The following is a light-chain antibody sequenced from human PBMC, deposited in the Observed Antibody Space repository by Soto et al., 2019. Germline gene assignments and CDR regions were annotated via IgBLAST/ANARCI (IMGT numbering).Light chain of an antibody. Sequence: EIVMTQSPATLSVSPGERATLSCRASQSVSSNLAWYQQRPGQAPRLLIYGASTRATGIPARFTGSGSGTEFTLTISSLQFDDSAVYYRQQYNDWWTFGQGTKVDIK. V-gene: IGKV3-15*01. CDR2: GAS. J-gene: IGKJ1*01. CDR3: QQYNDWWT. CDR1: QSVSSN.